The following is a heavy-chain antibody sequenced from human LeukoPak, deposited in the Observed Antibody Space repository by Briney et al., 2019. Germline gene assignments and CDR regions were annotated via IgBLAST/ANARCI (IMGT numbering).Heavy chain of an antibody. CDR1: GYSISSGYY. D-gene: IGHD1-26*01. CDR2: IYQSGSN. J-gene: IGHJ4*02. CDR3: ARDLEGELLSFSIGH. Sequence: SETLSLTCTVSGYSISSGYYWGWIRQPPGKGLEWIGSIYQSGSNYNNPSLKSRVTISVDTSKNQFSLKLSSVTAADTAVYYCARDLEGELLSFSIGHWGQGTLVTVFS. V-gene: IGHV4-38-2*02.